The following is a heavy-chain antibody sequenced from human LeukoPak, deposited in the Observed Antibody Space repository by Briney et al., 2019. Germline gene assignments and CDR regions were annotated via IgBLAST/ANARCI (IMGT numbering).Heavy chain of an antibody. V-gene: IGHV1-2*06. CDR2: INPNSGGT. Sequence: ASVKVSCKASGYTFTGYYMHWVRQAPGQGLEWMGRINPNSGGTNYAQKFQGRVTMTRDTSISTAYTELSRLRSDDTAVYYCARWIAARSPSIDWGQGTLVTVSS. J-gene: IGHJ4*02. CDR3: ARWIAARSPSID. CDR1: GYTFTGYY. D-gene: IGHD6-6*01.